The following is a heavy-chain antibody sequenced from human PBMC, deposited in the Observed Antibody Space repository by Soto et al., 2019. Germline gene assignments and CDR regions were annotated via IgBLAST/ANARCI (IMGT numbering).Heavy chain of an antibody. CDR2: ISYDGSNK. CDR1: GFTFSSYA. J-gene: IGHJ4*02. D-gene: IGHD2-2*02. Sequence: PGGSLRLSCAASGFTFSSYAMHWVRQAPGKGLEWVAVISYDGSNKYYADSVKGRFTISRDNSKNTLYLQMNSLRAEDTAVYYCARDPQDCSSTSCYRGYYFDYWGQGTLVTVSS. V-gene: IGHV3-30-3*01. CDR3: ARDPQDCSSTSCYRGYYFDY.